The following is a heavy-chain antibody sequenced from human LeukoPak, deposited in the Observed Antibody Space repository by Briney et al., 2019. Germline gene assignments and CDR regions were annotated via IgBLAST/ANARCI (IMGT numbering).Heavy chain of an antibody. CDR3: ARRAPGYCITTSCPDTYYYYYYRDV. Sequence: GGSLRLSCAASGFAFSSSWMIWVRQAPGKGLEWVANIKQDGSETYYVDSLKGRFTVSRDNAKNSVYLQMNNLRAEDTAVYYCARRAPGYCITTSCPDTYYYYYYRDVRGKGTTVTVSS. V-gene: IGHV3-7*01. J-gene: IGHJ6*03. CDR2: IKQDGSET. CDR1: GFAFSSSW. D-gene: IGHD2-2*01.